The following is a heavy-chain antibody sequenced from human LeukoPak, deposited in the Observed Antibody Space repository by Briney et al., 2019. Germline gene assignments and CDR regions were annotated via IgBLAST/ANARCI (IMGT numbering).Heavy chain of an antibody. D-gene: IGHD6-19*01. V-gene: IGHV3-23*01. J-gene: IGHJ3*01. CDR3: ARDRGSGDSFDL. CDR2: ISGSGGST. CDR1: GFAFSSYA. Sequence: PGGSLRLSCAASGFAFSSYAMSWVRQAPGKGLEWVSAISGSGGSTYYADSVKGRFTISRDNSKNTLYLQMNTLRAEDTGVYYCARDRGSGDSFDLWGQGAMVTVSS.